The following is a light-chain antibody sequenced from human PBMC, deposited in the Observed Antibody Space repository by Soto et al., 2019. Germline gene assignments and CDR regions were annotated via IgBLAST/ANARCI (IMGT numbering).Light chain of an antibody. Sequence: EIVMTQSPATLSVSPGERATPSCRASQSVSSNLAWYQQKPGQAPRLLIYAASNRATDIPARFSGSGSGTDFTLTISSLEPEDFAVYYCQQRSNWPSFGQGTRLEIK. CDR1: QSVSSN. CDR2: AAS. CDR3: QQRSNWPS. J-gene: IGKJ5*01. V-gene: IGKV3-11*01.